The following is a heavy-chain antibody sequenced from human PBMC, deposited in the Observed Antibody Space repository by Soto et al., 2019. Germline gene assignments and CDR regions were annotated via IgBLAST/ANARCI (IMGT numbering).Heavy chain of an antibody. J-gene: IGHJ4*02. V-gene: IGHV1-69*01. CDR2: IIPIFGTA. CDR3: ACTGYSSSWSPFDY. Sequence: QVQLVQSGAEVKKPGSSVKVSCKASGGTFSSYAISWVLQAPGQGLEWMGGIIPIFGTANYAQQFQGRVTIPADESTSTAYMELSSLRSEDTAVYYCACTGYSSSWSPFDYWGQGTLVTVSS. CDR1: GGTFSSYA. D-gene: IGHD6-13*01.